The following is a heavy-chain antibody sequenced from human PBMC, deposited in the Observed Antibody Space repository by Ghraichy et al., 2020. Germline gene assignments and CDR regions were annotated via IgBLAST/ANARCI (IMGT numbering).Heavy chain of an antibody. CDR3: ARGLTRSGAVAGTFGY. Sequence: SETLSLTCTVSGGSISSYYWSWIRQPPGKGLEWIGYIYYSGSTNYNPSLKSRVTISVDTSKNQFSLKLSSVTAADTAVYYCARGLTRSGAVAGTFGYWGQGTLVTVSS. J-gene: IGHJ4*02. D-gene: IGHD6-19*01. V-gene: IGHV4-59*01. CDR2: IYYSGST. CDR1: GGSISSYY.